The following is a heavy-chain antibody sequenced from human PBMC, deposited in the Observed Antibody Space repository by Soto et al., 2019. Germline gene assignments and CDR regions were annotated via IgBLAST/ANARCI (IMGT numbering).Heavy chain of an antibody. Sequence: SETLSLTCAVYGGSFSGYYWTWIRQPPGTGLEWIGEINHSGSTNYNPSLKSRVTISVDTSKNQFSLKLTSVTAADTAVYYCARDKITGLFAYWGQGPLVTVSS. CDR1: GGSFSGYY. J-gene: IGHJ4*02. CDR2: INHSGST. V-gene: IGHV4-34*01. D-gene: IGHD2-8*02. CDR3: ARDKITGLFAY.